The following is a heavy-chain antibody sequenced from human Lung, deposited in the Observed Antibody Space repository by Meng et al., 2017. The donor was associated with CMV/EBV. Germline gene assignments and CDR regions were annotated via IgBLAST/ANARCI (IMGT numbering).Heavy chain of an antibody. CDR2: ISYDGSNK. CDR1: GFTFSNYA. Sequence: SLKISCAASGFTFSNYAMHWVRQAPGKGLEWVAVISYDGSNKYYADSVKGRFTISRDDSKNTLYLQMNSLRAEDTAVYYCATGDLVVMIAIPLDYWGQGTXVTVSS. J-gene: IGHJ4*02. V-gene: IGHV3-30-3*01. D-gene: IGHD2-21*01. CDR3: ATGDLVVMIAIPLDY.